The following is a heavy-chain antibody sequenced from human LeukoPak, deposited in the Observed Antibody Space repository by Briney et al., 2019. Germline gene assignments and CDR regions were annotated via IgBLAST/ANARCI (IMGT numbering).Heavy chain of an antibody. CDR3: AKGHIAAGTWGTWFDP. CDR2: LSYDANE. J-gene: IGHJ5*02. Sequence: GGSLRLSCAASGFTFSSYAMHWVRQAPGKGLDLEWVTVLSYDANEYYADSVKGRFTISRDISKNTLYLQMNSLRGDDTAVYYCAKGHIAAGTWGTWFDPWGQGTLVTVSS. D-gene: IGHD6-13*01. CDR1: GFTFSSYA. V-gene: IGHV3-30-3*01.